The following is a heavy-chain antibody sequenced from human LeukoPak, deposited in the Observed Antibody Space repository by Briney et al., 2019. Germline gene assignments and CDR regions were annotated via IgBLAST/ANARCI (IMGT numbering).Heavy chain of an antibody. CDR2: INPSGGST. CDR1: GYTFTSYY. V-gene: IGHV1-46*01. CDR3: ARTRISPLGPAAMGSYYYYYGMDV. D-gene: IGHD2-2*01. J-gene: IGHJ6*02. Sequence: GASVKVSCKASGYTFTSYYMHWVRQAPGQGLEWMGIINPSGGSTSYAQKFQGRVTMTRDTSTSTVYMELSSLRSEDTAVYYCARTRISPLGPAAMGSYYYYYGMDVWGQGTTVTVSS.